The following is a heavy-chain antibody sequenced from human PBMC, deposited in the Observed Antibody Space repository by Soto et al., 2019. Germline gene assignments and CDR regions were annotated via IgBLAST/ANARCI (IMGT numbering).Heavy chain of an antibody. CDR1: GYTFTSYG. CDR3: ARGRGYCDYDYYYYYMDV. J-gene: IGHJ6*03. CDR2: ISAYNGNT. D-gene: IGHD4-17*01. Sequence: GASVKVSCKASGYTFTSYGISWVRQAPGQGLEWMGWISAYNGNTNYAQKLQGRVTMTTDTSTSTAYMELRSLRSDDTAVYYCARGRGYCDYDYYYYYMDVWGKGTTVTVSS. V-gene: IGHV1-18*01.